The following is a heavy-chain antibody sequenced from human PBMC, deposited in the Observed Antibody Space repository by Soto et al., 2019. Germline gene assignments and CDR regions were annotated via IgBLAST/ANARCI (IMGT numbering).Heavy chain of an antibody. J-gene: IGHJ4*02. CDR1: GASISGSYYY. CDR2: VFYTGFT. Sequence: PSETLSLTCAVSGASISGSYYYWAWLRQSPGKGPEWIGSVFYTGFTSYNPSLESRVSVSVDTSKSQFSLKLSAVTAADTAVYYCATSQKGYNWNYLDHWGQGALVTVS. D-gene: IGHD1-20*01. CDR3: ATSQKGYNWNYLDH. V-gene: IGHV4-39*01.